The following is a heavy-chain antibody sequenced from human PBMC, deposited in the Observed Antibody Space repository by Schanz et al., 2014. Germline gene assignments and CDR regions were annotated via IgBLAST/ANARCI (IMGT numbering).Heavy chain of an antibody. V-gene: IGHV1-18*01. J-gene: IGHJ5*02. Sequence: QIQLVQSGPEVKKPGATVKVSCKASGYTFTSYGISWVRQAPGQGLEWMGWISAYNGNTKYPQKHQGRVTMTTDTSTNTAYMELRSLRSDDTAVYYCAKAEYDILTDSYSRLDPWGQGTLVTVSS. D-gene: IGHD3-9*01. CDR1: GYTFTSYG. CDR3: AKAEYDILTDSYSRLDP. CDR2: ISAYNGNT.